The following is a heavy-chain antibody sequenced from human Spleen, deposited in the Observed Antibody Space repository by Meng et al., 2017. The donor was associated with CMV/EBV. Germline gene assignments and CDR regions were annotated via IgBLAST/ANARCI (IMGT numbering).Heavy chain of an antibody. CDR2: IIPIFGTA. CDR3: ARPYSSSWFPFDY. CDR1: GGTFSSYA. D-gene: IGHD6-13*01. V-gene: IGHV1-69*12. J-gene: IGHJ4*02. Sequence: VQLGQFWAECKKPGSPVKGSGKASGGTFSSYAISWVRQAPGQGLEWMGGIIPIFGTANYAQKFQGRVTITADESTSTAYMELSSLRSEDTAVYYCARPYSSSWFPFDYWGQGTLVTVSS.